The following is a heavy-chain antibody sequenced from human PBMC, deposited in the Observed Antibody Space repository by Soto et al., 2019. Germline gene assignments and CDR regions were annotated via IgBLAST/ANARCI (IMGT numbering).Heavy chain of an antibody. D-gene: IGHD4-4*01. J-gene: IGHJ3*02. CDR2: IYPGDSDT. CDR1: GYRFTSYW. CDR3: ARSMTTVTTDGAFDI. V-gene: IGHV5-51*01. Sequence: PGESKKISCKGSGYRFTSYWIGWVRPIPGKGLEWMGIIYPGDSDTRYSPSFQGQVTISADKSISTAYLQWSSLKASDTAMYYCARSMTTVTTDGAFDIWGQGTMVTVSS.